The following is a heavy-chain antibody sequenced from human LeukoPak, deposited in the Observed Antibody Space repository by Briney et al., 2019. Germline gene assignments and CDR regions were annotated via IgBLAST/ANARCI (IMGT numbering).Heavy chain of an antibody. CDR3: ASSGELLAYFDY. D-gene: IGHD1-26*01. Sequence: PGGSLRLSCAASGFTFSSYSMNWVRQAPGKGLEWVSSISSSSYIYYADSVKGRFTNSRDNAKNSLYLQMNSLRAEDTAVYYCASSGELLAYFDYWGQGTLVTVSS. CDR2: ISSSSYI. J-gene: IGHJ4*02. V-gene: IGHV3-21*01. CDR1: GFTFSSYS.